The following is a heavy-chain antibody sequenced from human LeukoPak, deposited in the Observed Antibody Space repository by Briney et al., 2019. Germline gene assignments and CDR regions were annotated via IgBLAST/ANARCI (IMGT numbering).Heavy chain of an antibody. V-gene: IGHV1-46*01. CDR3: ARDLWAGIAVAGILSY. CDR2: INPSGGST. Sequence: GASVKVSCKASGYTFTCYYMHWVRQAPGQGLEWMGIINPSGGSTSYAQKFQGRVTMTRDMSTSTVYMELSSLRSEDTAVYYCARDLWAGIAVAGILSYWGQGTLVTVSS. D-gene: IGHD6-19*01. J-gene: IGHJ4*02. CDR1: GYTFTCYY.